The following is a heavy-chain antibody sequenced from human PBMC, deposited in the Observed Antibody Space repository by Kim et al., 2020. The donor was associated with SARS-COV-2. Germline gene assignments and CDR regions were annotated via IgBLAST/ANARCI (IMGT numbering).Heavy chain of an antibody. V-gene: IGHV4-34*01. CDR1: GGSFSGYY. D-gene: IGHD3-22*01. J-gene: IGHJ4*02. CDR3: ASARGYYYDSSDDY. CDR2: INHSGST. Sequence: SETLSLTCAVYGGSFSGYYWSWIRQPPGKGLEWIGEINHSGSTNYNPSLKSRVTISVDTSKNQFSLKLSSVTAAETAVYYCASARGYYYDSSDDYWGQGTLVTVSS.